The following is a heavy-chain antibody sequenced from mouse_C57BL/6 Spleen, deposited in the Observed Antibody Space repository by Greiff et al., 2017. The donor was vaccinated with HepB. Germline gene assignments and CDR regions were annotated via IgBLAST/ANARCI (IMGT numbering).Heavy chain of an antibody. D-gene: IGHD1-1*01. CDR3: TREDTTVVGHWYFDV. Sequence: QVHVKQSGAELVRPGASVTLSCKASGYTFTDYEMHWVKQTPVHGLEWIGAIDPETGGTAYNQKFKGKAILTADKSSSTAYMELRSLTSEDSAVYYCTREDTTVVGHWYFDVWGTGTTVTVSS. CDR2: IDPETGGT. J-gene: IGHJ1*03. V-gene: IGHV1-15*01. CDR1: GYTFTDYE.